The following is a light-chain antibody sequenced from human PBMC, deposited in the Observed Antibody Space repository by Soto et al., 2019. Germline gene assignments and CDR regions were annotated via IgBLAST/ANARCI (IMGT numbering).Light chain of an antibody. CDR2: EVS. Sequence: QSVLTQPPSASGSPGQSVTISCTGTSSDVGGYNYVSWYQQHPGKAPKLMIYEVSKRPSGVPDRFSGSKSGNTASLTVSGLQAEDEADYYCSSYAGSNNFVVFGGATNLTVL. V-gene: IGLV2-8*01. CDR1: SSDVGGYNY. J-gene: IGLJ2*01. CDR3: SSYAGSNNFVV.